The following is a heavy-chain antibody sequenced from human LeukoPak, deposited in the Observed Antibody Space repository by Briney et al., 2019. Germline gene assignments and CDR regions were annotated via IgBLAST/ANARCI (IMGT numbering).Heavy chain of an antibody. Sequence: SETLSLTCTVSGGSISSSSYYWGWIRQPPGKGLEWIGSIYYSGSTYYNPSLKSRVTISVDTSKNQFSLKLSSVTAADTAVYYCARSLRYFDWLPDYWGQGTLVTVPS. CDR3: ARSLRYFDWLPDY. D-gene: IGHD3-9*01. CDR2: IYYSGST. CDR1: GGSISSSSYY. V-gene: IGHV4-39*01. J-gene: IGHJ4*02.